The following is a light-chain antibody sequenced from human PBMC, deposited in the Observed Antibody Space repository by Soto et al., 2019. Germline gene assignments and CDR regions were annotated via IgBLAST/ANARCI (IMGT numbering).Light chain of an antibody. J-gene: IGLJ3*02. CDR1: SSDVGGYNF. CDR3: SSYTRTNTLV. CDR2: DVT. V-gene: IGLV2-14*01. Sequence: QSALIQPVSVSGSPGQSITISCTGSSSDVGGYNFVSWYQKHPGKAPKLMIYDVTNRPSGVSNRFSASKSGDTASLTISGLQAEDEGDYYCSSYTRTNTLVFGGGTKLTVL.